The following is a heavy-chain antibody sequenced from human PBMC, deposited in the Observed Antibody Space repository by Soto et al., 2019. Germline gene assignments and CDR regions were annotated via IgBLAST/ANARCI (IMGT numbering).Heavy chain of an antibody. J-gene: IGHJ4*02. V-gene: IGHV1-24*01. CDR1: GYTLTELS. CDR2: FDPEDGET. D-gene: IGHD3-3*01. CDR3: ATDRTVTIFGVVNTFDY. Sequence: GASVKVSCKVSGYTLTELSMRWVRQAPGKGLEWMGGFDPEDGETIYAQKFQGRVTMTEDTSTDTAYMELSSLRSEDTAVYYCATDRTVTIFGVVNTFDYWGQGTLVTVSS.